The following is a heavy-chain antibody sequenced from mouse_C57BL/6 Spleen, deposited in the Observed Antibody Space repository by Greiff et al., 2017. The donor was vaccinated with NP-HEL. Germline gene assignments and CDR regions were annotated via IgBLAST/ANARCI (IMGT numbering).Heavy chain of an antibody. CDR2: INPNNGGT. Sequence: VQLQQSGPELVKPGASVKIPCKASGYTFTDYNMDWVKQSHGKSLEWIGDINPNNGGTIYNQKFKGKATLTVDKSSSTAYMELRSLTSEDTAVYYCARRRVDGYYGYFDVWGTGTTVTVSS. J-gene: IGHJ1*03. CDR1: GYTFTDYN. V-gene: IGHV1-18*01. D-gene: IGHD2-3*01. CDR3: ARRRVDGYYGYFDV.